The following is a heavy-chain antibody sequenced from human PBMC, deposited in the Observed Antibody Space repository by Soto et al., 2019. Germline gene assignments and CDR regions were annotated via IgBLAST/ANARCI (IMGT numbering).Heavy chain of an antibody. CDR1: CFTFTSSA. CDR2: IVVGSGNT. CDR3: ESGEYYYRMDV. V-gene: IGHV1-58*01. Sequence: SVEVSCKASCFTFTSSALQGVRQARGQRLEWIGWIVVGSGNTNYAQKFQERATITRDMSTSTAYMELSSLRFKDTAVYYRESGEYYYRMDVWDQGTTVSVSS. D-gene: IGHD3-3*01. J-gene: IGHJ6*02.